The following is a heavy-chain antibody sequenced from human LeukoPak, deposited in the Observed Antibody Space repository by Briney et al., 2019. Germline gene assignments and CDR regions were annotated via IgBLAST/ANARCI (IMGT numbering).Heavy chain of an antibody. J-gene: IGHJ5*02. CDR3: ARQKGTYNWFDP. CDR2: IYYSGST. CDR1: GGSISSSSYY. Sequence: PSETLSVICTVSGGSISSSSYYWGWIRQPPGKGLEWIGIIYYSGSTYYNPSLKSRVTISVDTSKNQFSLKLSSVTAADTAVYYCARQKGTYNWFDPWGQGTLVTVSS. V-gene: IGHV4-39*01. D-gene: IGHD3-10*01.